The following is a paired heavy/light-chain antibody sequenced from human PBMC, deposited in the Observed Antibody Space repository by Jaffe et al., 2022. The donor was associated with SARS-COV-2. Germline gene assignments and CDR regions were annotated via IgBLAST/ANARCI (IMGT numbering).Heavy chain of an antibody. CDR2: ISGNGDGT. D-gene: IGHD1-1*01. J-gene: IGHJ4*02. CDR3: VKGYGLFDF. V-gene: IGHV3-23*01. CDR1: GFAFSTHA. Sequence: EVQLLESGRGLVRPGGSLRLSCAASGFAFSTHAMTWVRQAPGKGLEWVSTISGNGDGTYYADSVKGRLTISRDNTKNMIYLQMNNLRADDTAVYFCVKGYGLFDFWGQGTLVTVSS.
Light chain of an antibody. J-gene: IGKJ1*01. CDR2: GAS. CDR1: ENVWTN. V-gene: IGKV3D-15*01. Sequence: EIVLTQSPATLSVSPGERATLSCKASENVWTNLAWYQQKPGQAPRLLIHGASTRATGIPARFSGSGSGTEFTLTISSLQSEDSAVYYCQQYINWPPWAFGQGTKVEIK. CDR3: QQYINWPPWA.